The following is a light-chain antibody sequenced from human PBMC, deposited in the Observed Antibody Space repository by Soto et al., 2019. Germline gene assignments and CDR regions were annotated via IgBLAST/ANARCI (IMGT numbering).Light chain of an antibody. V-gene: IGKV3-20*01. CDR2: GAS. Sequence: PGERATLSCRASQSVTYDQLAWYRQTPGQAPRLLIYGASSRAAGIPDRFSGSGFGTDFTLTISRLEPEDFVVYHCQQYGDLPPTFGQGTKVDIK. CDR3: QQYGDLPPT. J-gene: IGKJ1*01. CDR1: QSVTYDQ.